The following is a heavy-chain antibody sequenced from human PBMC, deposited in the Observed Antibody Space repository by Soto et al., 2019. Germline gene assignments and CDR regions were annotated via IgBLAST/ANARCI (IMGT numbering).Heavy chain of an antibody. J-gene: IGHJ5*02. D-gene: IGHD3-10*01. CDR3: ARDTPGEGEAMFDL. CDR1: GYTFSNYG. Sequence: GASVKVSCKASGYTFSNYGISWVRQAPGQGLEWMGWISAYNGNIKFAQKVQGRVTMTTDTFTSTAYMELRSLRSDDTAVYYCARDTPGEGEAMFDLWGQRTLVTVSS. CDR2: ISAYNGNI. V-gene: IGHV1-18*01.